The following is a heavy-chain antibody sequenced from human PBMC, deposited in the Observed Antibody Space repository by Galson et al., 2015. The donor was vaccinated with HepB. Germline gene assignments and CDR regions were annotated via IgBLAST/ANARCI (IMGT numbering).Heavy chain of an antibody. CDR2: ISAYNGNT. V-gene: IGHV1-18*01. D-gene: IGHD6-6*01. CDR3: ARQLEIPARPDLGLHFDY. Sequence: SVKVSCKASGYTFTSYGISWVRQAPGQGLEWMGWISAYNGNTNYAQKLQGRVTMTTDTSTSTAYMELRSLRSDDTAVYYCARQLEIPARPDLGLHFDYWGQGTLVTVSS. CDR1: GYTFTSYG. J-gene: IGHJ4*02.